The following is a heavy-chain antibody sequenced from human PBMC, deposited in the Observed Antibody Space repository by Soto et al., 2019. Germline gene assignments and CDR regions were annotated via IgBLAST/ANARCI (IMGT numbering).Heavy chain of an antibody. CDR2: ISAYNGNT. Sequence: QVQLVQSGAEVRKPGASVKVSCKASGYTFTSYGVSWVRQAPGQGLEWMGWISAYNGNTKYAQKLQGRVTMTTDTSTNTAYMDLRSLRSDDTAVYYCARDSPPVDYWGQGTLVTVSS. CDR3: ARDSPPVDY. J-gene: IGHJ4*02. V-gene: IGHV1-18*01. CDR1: GYTFTSYG.